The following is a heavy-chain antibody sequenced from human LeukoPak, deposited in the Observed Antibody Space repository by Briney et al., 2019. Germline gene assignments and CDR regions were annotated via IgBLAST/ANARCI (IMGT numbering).Heavy chain of an antibody. J-gene: IGHJ4*02. CDR3: VCFDCGDY. CDR2: INTNTGNP. CDR1: GYTITSYA. V-gene: IGHV7-4-1*02. Sequence: ASVKVSCKASGYTITSYAMSWVRQAPGQGLEWMGWINTNTGNPTCAQGFTGRFVFSLDTSVSTAYLQISSLKAEDTAVYYCVCFDCGDYWGQGTLVTVSS. D-gene: IGHD3-9*01.